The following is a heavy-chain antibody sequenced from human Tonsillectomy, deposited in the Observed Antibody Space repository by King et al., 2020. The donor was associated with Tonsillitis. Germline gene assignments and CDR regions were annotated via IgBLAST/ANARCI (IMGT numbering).Heavy chain of an antibody. V-gene: IGHV3-74*01. CDR2: INSDGSST. D-gene: IGHD3-22*01. Sequence: VQLVESGGGLVQPGGSLRLSCAASGFTFSSYWMHWVRQVPGKGLVWVSRINSDGSSTSYADSVKGRITISRDNAKNTLYLQMNSLRAEDTEVYYCARRSYYYDSSGYSEGIDYWGQGTLVTVSS. J-gene: IGHJ4*02. CDR3: ARRSYYYDSSGYSEGIDY. CDR1: GFTFSSYW.